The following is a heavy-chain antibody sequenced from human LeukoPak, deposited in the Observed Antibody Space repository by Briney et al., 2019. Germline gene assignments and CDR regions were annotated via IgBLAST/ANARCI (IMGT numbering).Heavy chain of an antibody. V-gene: IGHV5-51*01. D-gene: IGHD6-19*01. CDR3: ARPASSGWYGATFDV. Sequence: GESLKISCKGSEYSFATYWIGWVRQMPGQGLEWMGIIYPGDSHATYSPSFQGQVTISVDKSINTAYLQWSSLKASDTAMYYCARPASSGWYGATFDVWGHGTMVTVSS. J-gene: IGHJ3*01. CDR1: EYSFATYW. CDR2: IYPGDSHA.